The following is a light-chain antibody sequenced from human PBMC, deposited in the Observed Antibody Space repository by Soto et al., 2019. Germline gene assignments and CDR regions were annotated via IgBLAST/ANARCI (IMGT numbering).Light chain of an antibody. V-gene: IGLV2-14*01. CDR2: DVS. Sequence: QSALTQPASVSGSPGQSITISCTGTSSDVGGYNYVSWYQQHPGKAPKFMIYDVSNRPSGVSNRFSGSKSGNTASLTISGLQAEDEADYYCSSYTSSSTLVVFGGGTQLTVL. CDR3: SSYTSSSTLVV. J-gene: IGLJ2*01. CDR1: SSDVGGYNY.